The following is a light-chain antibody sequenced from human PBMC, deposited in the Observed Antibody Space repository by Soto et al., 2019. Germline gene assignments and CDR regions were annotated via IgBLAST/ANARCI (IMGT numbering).Light chain of an antibody. CDR1: QTVSRYY. V-gene: IGKV3D-7*01. CDR3: QQALT. CDR2: GAT. Sequence: VLTQSPATLSLSPGGKAILSCRASQTVSRYYLSWYQKKPGQPPRLLIYGATTRATGVPDRFSGSGSGADFTLTISSLQPEDFAVYYCQQALTFGGGTTVE. J-gene: IGKJ4*01.